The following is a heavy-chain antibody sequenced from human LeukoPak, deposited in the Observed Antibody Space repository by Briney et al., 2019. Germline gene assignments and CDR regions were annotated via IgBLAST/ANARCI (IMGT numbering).Heavy chain of an antibody. CDR2: TTYRGRA. V-gene: IGHV4-30-4*08. CDR3: ARGVGYDPLTDSYMDV. J-gene: IGHJ6*03. CDR1: GASISGGDYY. Sequence: PSQTLFLTCTVSGASISGGDYYWSWIRQSPGKGLEWIGYTTYRGRASYSPSLASRASITVDTYKNQFSLKVRSVTVADAAVYFCARGVGYDPLTDSYMDVWGKGATVIVSS. D-gene: IGHD3-9*01.